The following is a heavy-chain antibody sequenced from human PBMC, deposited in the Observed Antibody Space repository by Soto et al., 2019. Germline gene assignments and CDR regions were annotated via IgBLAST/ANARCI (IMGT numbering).Heavy chain of an antibody. CDR2: ISSSSSYI. CDR3: ARDLDVDGYNFEDEFDY. J-gene: IGHJ4*02. Sequence: PGGSLRLSCAASGFTFSSYSMNWVRQAPGKGLEWVSSISSSSSYIYYADSVKGRFTISRDNAKNSLYLQMNSLRAEDTAVYYCARDLDVDGYNFEDEFDYWGQGTLVTVSS. D-gene: IGHD5-12*01. CDR1: GFTFSSYS. V-gene: IGHV3-21*01.